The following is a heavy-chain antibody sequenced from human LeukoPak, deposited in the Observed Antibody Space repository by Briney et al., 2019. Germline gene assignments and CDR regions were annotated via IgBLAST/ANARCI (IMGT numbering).Heavy chain of an antibody. Sequence: PSETLSLTCTVSGGSISSGGYYWSWIRQHPGKGLEWIGYIYYSGSTYYNPSLKSRVTISVDTSKNQFSLKLSSVTAADTAVYYCAASDYYGSGSHSLDYWGQGTLVTVSS. J-gene: IGHJ4*02. CDR3: AASDYYGSGSHSLDY. CDR1: GGSISSGGYY. V-gene: IGHV4-31*03. D-gene: IGHD3-10*01. CDR2: IYYSGST.